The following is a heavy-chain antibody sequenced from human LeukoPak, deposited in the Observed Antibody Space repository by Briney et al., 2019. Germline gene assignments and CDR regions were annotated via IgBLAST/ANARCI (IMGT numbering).Heavy chain of an antibody. CDR2: IYHSGST. V-gene: IGHV4-38-2*01. D-gene: IGHD6-13*01. J-gene: IGHJ4*02. CDR1: GYSMSSGYY. Sequence: PSETLSLTCAVSGYSMSSGYYWGWIRQPPGKGLEWIGSIYHSGSTYYNPSLKSRVTISVDTSKNQFSLKLSSVTAADTAVYYCARQVLSIAAAGRIDYWGQGTLVTVSS. CDR3: ARQVLSIAAAGRIDY.